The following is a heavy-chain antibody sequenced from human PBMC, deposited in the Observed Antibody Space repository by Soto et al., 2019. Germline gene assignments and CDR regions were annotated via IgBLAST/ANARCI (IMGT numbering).Heavy chain of an antibody. CDR3: AMDGDRWTSTMCYAWPDTRVEL. Sequence: QVQLVQSGDEVKKPGASVKVSCKASGYTFTNYGISWVRQAPGQRREWMGWISPYNGNTKYPQKLQGRVTMTTDTSTRISYKERRSLRSDDTAVYFCAMDGDRWTSTMCYAWPDTRVELWCRGALVTVSS. CDR2: ISPYNGNT. J-gene: IGHJ2*01. D-gene: IGHD2-2*01. V-gene: IGHV1-18*01. CDR1: GYTFTNYG.